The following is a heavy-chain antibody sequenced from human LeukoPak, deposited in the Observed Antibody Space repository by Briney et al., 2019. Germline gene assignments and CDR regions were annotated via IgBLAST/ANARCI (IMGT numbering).Heavy chain of an antibody. D-gene: IGHD3-3*01. CDR2: IYYSGST. V-gene: IGHV4-39*01. Sequence: SETLSLTCTVSGGSISSSSYYWGWIRQPPGKGLEWIGSIYYSGSTYYNPSLKSRVTISVDTSKNQFSLKLSSVTAADTAVYYCARGQTAFLEWLLADRYWYFDLWGRGTLVTVSS. J-gene: IGHJ2*01. CDR1: GGSISSSSYY. CDR3: ARGQTAFLEWLLADRYWYFDL.